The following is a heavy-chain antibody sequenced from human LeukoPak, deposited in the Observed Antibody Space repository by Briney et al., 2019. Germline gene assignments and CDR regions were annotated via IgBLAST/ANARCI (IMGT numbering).Heavy chain of an antibody. Sequence: SVKVSCKASGGTLSSYAISWVRQAPGQGLEWMGGIIPIFGTANYAQKLQGRVTITADESTSTAYMELSSLRSEDTAVYYCATSDSSGYYYFIYWGQGTLVTASS. CDR3: ATSDSSGYYYFIY. J-gene: IGHJ4*02. CDR1: GGTLSSYA. V-gene: IGHV1-69*13. CDR2: IIPIFGTA. D-gene: IGHD3-22*01.